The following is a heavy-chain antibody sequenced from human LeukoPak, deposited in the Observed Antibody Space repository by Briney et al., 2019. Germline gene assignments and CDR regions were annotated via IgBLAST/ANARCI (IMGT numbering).Heavy chain of an antibody. CDR1: GGSFSGYY. CDR3: AKAPVIDSGYDY. J-gene: IGHJ4*02. Sequence: SETLSLTCAVYGGSFSGYYWSWIRQPPGKGLEWIGEINHSGSTNYNPSLKSRVTISVDTSKNQFSLKLSSVTAADTAVYYCAKAPVIDSGYDYWGQGTLVTVSS. D-gene: IGHD5-12*01. CDR2: INHSGST. V-gene: IGHV4-34*01.